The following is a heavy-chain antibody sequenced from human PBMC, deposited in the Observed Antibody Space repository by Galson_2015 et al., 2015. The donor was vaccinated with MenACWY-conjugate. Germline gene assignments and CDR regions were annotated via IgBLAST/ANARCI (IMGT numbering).Heavy chain of an antibody. CDR1: GGSFSGYY. D-gene: IGHD6-13*01. J-gene: IGHJ2*01. CDR2: INHSGST. Sequence: ETLSLTCAVYGGSFSGYYWSWIRQPPGKGLEWIGEINHSGSTNYNPSLKSRVTISVDTSKNQFSLKLSSVTAADTAVYYCARVIAAAGQLAYWYFDLWGRGTLVTVSS. CDR3: ARVIAAAGQLAYWYFDL. V-gene: IGHV4-34*01.